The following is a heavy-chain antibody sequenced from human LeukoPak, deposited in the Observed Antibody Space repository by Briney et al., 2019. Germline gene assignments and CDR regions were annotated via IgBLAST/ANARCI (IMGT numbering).Heavy chain of an antibody. J-gene: IGHJ6*03. CDR3: AKAGKWVVVAATRGGYYMDV. CDR2: ISGSGGST. D-gene: IGHD2-15*01. Sequence: PGGSLRLSCAASGFTFSSYAMSWVRQAPGKGLEWVSAISGSGGSTYYADSVKGRFTISRDNSKNTLYLQMNSLRAEDTAVYYYAKAGKWVVVAATRGGYYMDVWGKGTTVTVSS. V-gene: IGHV3-23*01. CDR1: GFTFSSYA.